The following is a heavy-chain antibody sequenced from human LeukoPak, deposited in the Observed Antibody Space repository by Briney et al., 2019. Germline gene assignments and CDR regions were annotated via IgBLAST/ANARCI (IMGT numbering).Heavy chain of an antibody. CDR2: INSDGSST. V-gene: IGHV3-74*01. Sequence: GGSLRLSCAASGFTFSSYWMHRVRQAPGRGLVWVSRINSDGSSTSYADSVKGRFSISRDNAKNTLYLQMNSLRAEDTAVYYCARNSGSLNYWGQGTLVTVSS. CDR3: ARNSGSLNY. J-gene: IGHJ4*02. D-gene: IGHD1-26*01. CDR1: GFTFSSYW.